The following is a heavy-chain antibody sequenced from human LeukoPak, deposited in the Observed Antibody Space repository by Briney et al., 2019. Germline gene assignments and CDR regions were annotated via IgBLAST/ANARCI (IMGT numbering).Heavy chain of an antibody. CDR3: ANWYYYGSGNSPRRGPPFDY. Sequence: SETLSLTCAVYGGSFTGYYWSWIRQPPGKGLEWIGEINQSGRTNYNPSLKSRVTISADTSKNQFSLKLSSVIAADTAVYYCANWYYYGSGNSPRRGPPFDYWGQGTLATVSS. CDR1: GGSFTGYY. V-gene: IGHV4-34*01. CDR2: INQSGRT. J-gene: IGHJ4*02. D-gene: IGHD3-10*01.